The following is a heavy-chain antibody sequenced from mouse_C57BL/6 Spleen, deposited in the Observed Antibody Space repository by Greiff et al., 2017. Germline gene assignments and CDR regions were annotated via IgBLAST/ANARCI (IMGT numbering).Heavy chain of an antibody. CDR2: ISSGGSYT. Sequence: EVKLMESGGDLVKPGGSLKLSCAASGFTFSSYGMSWVRQTPDKRLEWVATISSGGSYTYYPDSVKGRFTISRDNAKNTLYLQMSSLKSEDTAMYYCARHHYYGSSYFDYWGQGTTLTVSS. J-gene: IGHJ2*01. CDR1: GFTFSSYG. V-gene: IGHV5-6*01. D-gene: IGHD1-1*01. CDR3: ARHHYYGSSYFDY.